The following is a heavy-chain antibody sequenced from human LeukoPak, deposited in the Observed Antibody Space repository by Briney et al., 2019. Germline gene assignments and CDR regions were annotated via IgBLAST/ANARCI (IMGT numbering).Heavy chain of an antibody. D-gene: IGHD3-22*01. J-gene: IGHJ4*02. Sequence: GASVKVSCKASGYTFTGYYMHWVRQAPGQGLEWMGWINPNSGGTNYAQKFQGRVTMTRDTSISTAYMELSRLRSDDTAVCYCARTFAYYYDSSGYYDYWGQGTLVTVSS. V-gene: IGHV1-2*02. CDR2: INPNSGGT. CDR1: GYTFTGYY. CDR3: ARTFAYYYDSSGYYDY.